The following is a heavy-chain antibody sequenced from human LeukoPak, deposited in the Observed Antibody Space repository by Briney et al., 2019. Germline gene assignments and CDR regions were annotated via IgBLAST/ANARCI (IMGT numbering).Heavy chain of an antibody. D-gene: IGHD6-13*01. Sequence: ASLKVSCKPAGYTFTGYYIHWVPQAPGQALKWRGWINPNSGATTYAASLQGRVTMTRDTSINTAYMELNRLRSDDTAVYYCARRSLAPPGFDPWGQGTLVTVSS. CDR1: GYTFTGYY. J-gene: IGHJ5*02. V-gene: IGHV1-2*02. CDR3: ARRSLAPPGFDP. CDR2: INPNSGAT.